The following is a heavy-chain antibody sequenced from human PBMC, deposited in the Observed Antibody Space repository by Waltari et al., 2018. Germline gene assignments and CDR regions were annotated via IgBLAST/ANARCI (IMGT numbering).Heavy chain of an antibody. V-gene: IGHV4-59*01. J-gene: IGHJ1*01. CDR1: GGSITSDY. CDR3: ARGHSTGWYLSH. Sequence: QVQLMESGPGLVRPSETLSLTCNVSGGSITSDYWSWVRQPPGKGLEWVGYIHHSGTTNYNPSLRSRVSISVDTSKTQFSLKLNYVTAADTAVYYCARGHSTGWYLSHWGRGALVTVSS. D-gene: IGHD6-19*01. CDR2: IHHSGTT.